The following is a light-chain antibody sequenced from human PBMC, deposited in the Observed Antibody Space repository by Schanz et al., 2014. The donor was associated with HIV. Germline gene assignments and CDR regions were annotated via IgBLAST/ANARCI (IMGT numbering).Light chain of an antibody. Sequence: DIQMTQSPASLSASLGARVTITCRASENINTYVNWYQHKPGKAPNLLMYDGSTPQSGVPSRFSGSGSGTHFTLTITSLQFDDFATYYCQQSYSATPYTFGQGTRLEIK. V-gene: IGKV1-39*01. J-gene: IGKJ2*01. CDR2: DGS. CDR3: QQSYSATPYT. CDR1: ENINTY.